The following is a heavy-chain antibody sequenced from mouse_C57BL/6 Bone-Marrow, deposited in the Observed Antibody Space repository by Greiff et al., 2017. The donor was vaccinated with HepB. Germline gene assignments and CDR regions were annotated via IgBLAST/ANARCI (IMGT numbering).Heavy chain of an antibody. CDR2: INPGSGGT. D-gene: IGHD3-2*01. J-gene: IGHJ2*01. V-gene: IGHV1-54*01. CDR1: GYAFTNYL. Sequence: QVQLQQSGAELVRPGTSVKVSCKASGYAFTNYLIEWVKQRPGQGLEWIGVINPGSGGTNYNEKFKGKATLTADKSSSTAYMQLSSLTSEDSAVYFCARSRGDSSYYFDYWCQGTTLTVSS. CDR3: ARSRGDSSYYFDY.